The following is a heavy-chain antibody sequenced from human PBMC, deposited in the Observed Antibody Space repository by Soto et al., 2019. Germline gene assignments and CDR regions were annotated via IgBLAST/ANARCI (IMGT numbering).Heavy chain of an antibody. D-gene: IGHD3-9*01. J-gene: IGHJ4*02. CDR2: IYYRGNA. V-gene: IGHV4-39*01. CDR3: ARLEGLATISYYFDF. CDR1: DDSIKSDKYF. Sequence: TSETLSLTCSVSDDSIKSDKYFWCWIRQPPGKGLEWIGSIYYRGNAYYNPSLQTRVTISLDKSRSQFSLKLNSVTAADSAVYFCARLEGLATISYYFDFWGPGALVTVSS.